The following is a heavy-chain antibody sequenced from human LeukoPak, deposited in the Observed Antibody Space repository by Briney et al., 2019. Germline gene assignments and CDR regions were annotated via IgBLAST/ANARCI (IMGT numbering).Heavy chain of an antibody. Sequence: GGSLRLSCAASGFTFSSYGVHWVRQAPGKGLEWVSFIRYDGSNKYYADSVKGRFTISRDNSKNTLYLQMNSLRPEDTAVYYCAKPGIAFGSGYSSNWYVAWGQGTLVTVSS. D-gene: IGHD5-12*01. J-gene: IGHJ5*02. CDR2: IRYDGSNK. V-gene: IGHV3-30*02. CDR3: AKPGIAFGSGYSSNWYVA. CDR1: GFTFSSYG.